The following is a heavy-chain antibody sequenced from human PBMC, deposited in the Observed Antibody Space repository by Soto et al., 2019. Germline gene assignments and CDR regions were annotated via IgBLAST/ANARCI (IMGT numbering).Heavy chain of an antibody. D-gene: IGHD2-15*01. Sequence: EVQLLESGGGLFQPGGSLRLSCAASGITFSSSAMLWVRQAPGNGLEWVLAISDSGGNTSYTDSVKGRFTISRDNSKNTVFMQMNSLRAEDTALYYCETGRSCSRAACLAAEWGQGTLITVSS. CDR1: GITFSSSA. CDR3: ETGRSCSRAACLAAE. J-gene: IGHJ4*02. CDR2: ISDSGGNT. V-gene: IGHV3-23*01.